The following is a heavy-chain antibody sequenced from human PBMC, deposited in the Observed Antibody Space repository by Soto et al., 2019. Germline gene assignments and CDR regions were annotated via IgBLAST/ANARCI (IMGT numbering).Heavy chain of an antibody. CDR3: AKLVGKGFLEWLPLGYFDY. CDR1: GFTFGSYA. CDR2: ISGSGGST. D-gene: IGHD3-3*01. Sequence: GGSLSLSCAASGFTFGSYAMSWVRQAPGKGLEWVSAISGSGGSTYYADSVKGRFTISRDNSKNTLYLQMNSLRAEDAAVYYCAKLVGKGFLEWLPLGYFDYWGQGTLVTVSS. J-gene: IGHJ4*02. V-gene: IGHV3-23*01.